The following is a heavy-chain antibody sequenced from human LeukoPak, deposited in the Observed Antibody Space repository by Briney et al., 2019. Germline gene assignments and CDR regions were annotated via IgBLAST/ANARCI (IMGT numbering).Heavy chain of an antibody. CDR1: GFTFSDFY. J-gene: IGHJ4*02. CDR2: ICSGGRPI. V-gene: IGHV3-11*04. CDR3: ARDKQWLVLGY. D-gene: IGHD6-19*01. Sequence: GGSLRLSSAASGFTFSDFYMTWMRQAPGKGLEGGSYICSGGRPIDYTVSVRGRFTISRDNAKNSLYLQMNSLRAEDTAVSYCARDKQWLVLGYWGQGPLVTVPS.